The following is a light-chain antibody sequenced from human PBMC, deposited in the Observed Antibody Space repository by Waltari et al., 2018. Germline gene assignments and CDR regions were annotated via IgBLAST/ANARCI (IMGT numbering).Light chain of an antibody. CDR3: QSYDTSLRVV. CDR2: GST. J-gene: IGLJ3*02. Sequence: QSVLTQPPSVSGAPGQRVTISCTGTGSNIGAGYDVHWYQQLPRAAPKLLIYGSTRRPLGVPDRVCGSTSGTSASLAITGLQAEDEADYYCQSYDTSLRVVFGGGTKLTVL. V-gene: IGLV1-40*01. CDR1: GSNIGAGYD.